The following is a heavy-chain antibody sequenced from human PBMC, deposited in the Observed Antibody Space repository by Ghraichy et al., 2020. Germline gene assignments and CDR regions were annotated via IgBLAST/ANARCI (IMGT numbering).Heavy chain of an antibody. CDR1: GYTFTSYG. CDR2: ISAYNGNT. V-gene: IGHV1-18*01. Sequence: ASVKVSCKASGYTFTSYGISWVRQAPGQGLEWMGWISAYNGNTNYAQKLQGRVTMTTDTSTSTAYMELRSLRSDDTAVYYCARSGYYDSSGYYDLGDDFDYWGQGTLVTVSS. J-gene: IGHJ4*02. CDR3: ARSGYYDSSGYYDLGDDFDY. D-gene: IGHD3-22*01.